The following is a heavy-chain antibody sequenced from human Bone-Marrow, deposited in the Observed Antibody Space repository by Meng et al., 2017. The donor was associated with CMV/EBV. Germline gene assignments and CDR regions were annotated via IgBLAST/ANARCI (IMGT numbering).Heavy chain of an antibody. V-gene: IGHV4-34*01. CDR3: ALYDFWSGYYT. Sequence: SQTLSLTCAVYGGSFSGYYWSWIRQPPGKGLEWIGEINHSGSTNYNPSLKSRVTISVDTSKNQFSLKLSSVTAADTAVYYRALYDFWSGYYTWGQGTLVTVSS. CDR1: GGSFSGYY. J-gene: IGHJ4*02. D-gene: IGHD3-3*01. CDR2: INHSGST.